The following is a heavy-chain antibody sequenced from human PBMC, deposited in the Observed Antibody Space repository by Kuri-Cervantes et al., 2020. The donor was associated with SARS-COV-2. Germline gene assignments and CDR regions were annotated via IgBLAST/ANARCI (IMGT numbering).Heavy chain of an antibody. CDR3: AGGSSGRDY. J-gene: IGHJ4*02. D-gene: IGHD6-19*01. CDR1: GDSVSSNTAA. CDR2: TYNRYKWYS. Sequence: LRLSCAISGDSVSSNTAAWNWVRQSPSRGREWLGRTYNRYKWYSDYAVSVKSRITINPDKSKNQFSLQLNSVTPDDTAVYYCAGGSSGRDYWGQGTLVTVSS. V-gene: IGHV6-1*01.